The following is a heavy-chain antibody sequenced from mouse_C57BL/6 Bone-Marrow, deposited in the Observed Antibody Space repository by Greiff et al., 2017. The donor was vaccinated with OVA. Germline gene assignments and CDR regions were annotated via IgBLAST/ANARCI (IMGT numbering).Heavy chain of an antibody. J-gene: IGHJ4*01. Sequence: EVQLRQSGPELVKPGASVKIPCKASGYTFTDSNMDGVKQSHGKSLEWIGDINPNNGGTVYNQKFKGKATLTVDKSSSTAYMELRSLTSEDTAVYYCARRGYGSSSYAMDYWGQGTSVTVSS. CDR3: ARRGYGSSSYAMDY. CDR1: GYTFTDSN. CDR2: INPNNGGT. V-gene: IGHV1-18*01. D-gene: IGHD1-1*01.